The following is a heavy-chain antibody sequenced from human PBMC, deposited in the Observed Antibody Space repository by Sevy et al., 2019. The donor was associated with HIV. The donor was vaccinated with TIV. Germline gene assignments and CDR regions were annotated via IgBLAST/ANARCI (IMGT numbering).Heavy chain of an antibody. V-gene: IGHV4-61*01. Sequence: SETLSLTRTVSGGSVSSGSYYWSWIRQPPGKGLEWIGYIYYSGSTNYNPSLKSRVTISVDTSKNQFSLKLSSVTAADTAVYYCARGYSSGWYYFDYWGQGTLVTVSS. J-gene: IGHJ4*02. CDR1: GGSVSSGSYY. CDR2: IYYSGST. CDR3: ARGYSSGWYYFDY. D-gene: IGHD6-19*01.